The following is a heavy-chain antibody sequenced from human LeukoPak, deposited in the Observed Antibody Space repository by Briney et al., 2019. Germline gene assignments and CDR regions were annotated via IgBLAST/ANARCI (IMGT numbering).Heavy chain of an antibody. V-gene: IGHV4-59*01. CDR1: GGSISTYF. CDR3: ARDTPLGYSSNWYYAFDI. J-gene: IGHJ3*02. CDR2: IYYSGRT. D-gene: IGHD6-13*01. Sequence: SETRSLTCNVSGGSISTYFWSWIRQPPVKGLEWIGYIYYSGRTNSNPSLKSRVTISVDTSKNQFSLRLSSVTAADTAVYYCARDTPLGYSSNWYYAFDIWGQGTMVTVSS.